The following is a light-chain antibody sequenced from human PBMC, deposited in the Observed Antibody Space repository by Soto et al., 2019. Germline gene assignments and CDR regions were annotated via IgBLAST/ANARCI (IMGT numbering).Light chain of an antibody. CDR3: QQYDSYPLT. V-gene: IGKV1-5*03. CDR1: QSISSW. J-gene: IGKJ4*01. Sequence: DIQMTQSPSTLSASVGDRVTITCRASQSISSWLAWYQQKPGKAPKFVIYKASSLESGVPARFSGSGSGTEFTLTINSLQPDDFATYYCQQYDSYPLTFGGGTKVEIK. CDR2: KAS.